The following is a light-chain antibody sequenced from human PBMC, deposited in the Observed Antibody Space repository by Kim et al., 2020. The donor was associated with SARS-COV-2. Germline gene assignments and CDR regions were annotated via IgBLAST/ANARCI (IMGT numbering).Light chain of an antibody. Sequence: LSPGEGATLSCRASQSVSSSYFAWYQQKPGQAPRLLIYGASSRATGIPDRFSGSGSGTDFTLTISRLEPEDFAVYYCQQYGSSPSFGGGTKVEIK. J-gene: IGKJ4*01. V-gene: IGKV3-20*01. CDR3: QQYGSSPS. CDR2: GAS. CDR1: QSVSSSY.